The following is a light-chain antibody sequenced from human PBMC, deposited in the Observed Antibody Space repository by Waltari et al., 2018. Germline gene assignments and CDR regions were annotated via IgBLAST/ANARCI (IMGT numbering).Light chain of an antibody. J-gene: IGLJ3*02. V-gene: IGLV3-25*03. Sequence: SYELTQPPSLSIYLGQTARITCSGDVLGEKSTHWYQQKPGQAPMLIIYKDSERPSGIPERFSGSTSGTKVTLTISGAQAEDEAEYHCQSTDRSGSWVFGGGTKLTVL. CDR3: QSTDRSGSWV. CDR1: VLGEKS. CDR2: KDS.